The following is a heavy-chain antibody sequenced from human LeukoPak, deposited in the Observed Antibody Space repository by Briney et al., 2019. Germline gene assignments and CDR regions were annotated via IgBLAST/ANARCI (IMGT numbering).Heavy chain of an antibody. CDR1: GGTFSSYA. CDR3: VRIDYSNAFDI. J-gene: IGHJ3*02. CDR2: MNPKTGNT. V-gene: IGHV1-8*03. Sequence: GASVKVSCKASGGTFSSYAISWVRQAPGQGLEWMGGMNPKTGNTGSAQKLQGRATISGDTSISTAYMELSSLRSEDTAVYYCVRIDYSNAFDIWGQGTMVTVSS. D-gene: IGHD4-11*01.